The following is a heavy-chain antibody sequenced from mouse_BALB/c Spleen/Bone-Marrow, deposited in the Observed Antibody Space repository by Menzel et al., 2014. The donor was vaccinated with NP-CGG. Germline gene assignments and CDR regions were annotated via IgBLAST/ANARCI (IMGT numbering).Heavy chain of an antibody. V-gene: IGHV5-2*01. CDR3: ARHGDYYGSSLFAY. CDR1: EYEFXSHD. J-gene: IGHJ3*01. CDR2: INSDGGST. D-gene: IGHD1-1*01. Sequence: EVQLVESGGGLVQPGESLKLSCESNEYEFXSHDMSWVRKTPEKRLELVAAINSDGGSTYYPDTMERQFIISRDNSKKTLYLQMSSLRSEDTAFYYCARHGDYYGSSLFAYWGQETLVTVSA.